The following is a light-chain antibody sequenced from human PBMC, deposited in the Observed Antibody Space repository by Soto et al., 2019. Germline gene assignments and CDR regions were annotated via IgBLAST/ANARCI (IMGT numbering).Light chain of an antibody. CDR1: SSDVGTYNL. CDR2: EAS. V-gene: IGLV2-23*02. Sequence: QSALTQPASVSGSPGQSITLSCTGTSSDVGTYNLVSWYQQHPGKAPKLMIFEASQRPSGVSNRFSGSKSGNTASLAISGLQAEDEADYYCSSYAGSSTFVVFGGGTKVTVL. J-gene: IGLJ2*01. CDR3: SSYAGSSTFVV.